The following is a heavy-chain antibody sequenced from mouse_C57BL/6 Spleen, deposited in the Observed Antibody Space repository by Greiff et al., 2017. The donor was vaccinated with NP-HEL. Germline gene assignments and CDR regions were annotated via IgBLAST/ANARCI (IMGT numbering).Heavy chain of an antibody. Sequence: VQLLQPGTELVKPGASVKLSCKASGYTFTSYWMHWVKQRPGQGLEWIGNINPSNGGTNYNEKFKSKATLTVDKSSSTAYMQLSSLTSEDSAVYYCARSDYYGSSPYFDVWGTGTTVTVSS. CDR2: INPSNGGT. CDR3: ARSDYYGSSPYFDV. V-gene: IGHV1-53*01. D-gene: IGHD1-1*01. CDR1: GYTFTSYW. J-gene: IGHJ1*03.